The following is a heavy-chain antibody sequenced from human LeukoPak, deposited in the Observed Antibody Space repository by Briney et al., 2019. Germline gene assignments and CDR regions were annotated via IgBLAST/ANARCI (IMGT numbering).Heavy chain of an antibody. J-gene: IGHJ4*02. CDR1: GYSFTSYW. CDR3: ARPFSGYDLEY. D-gene: IGHD5-12*01. CDR2: IYPGDSDT. Sequence: GESLKISCKGSGYSFTSYWIGWVRQMPGKGLEWMGIIYPGDSDTIYSPSFRGQVTVSADKSIRTAYLQWSSLKASDTAMYYCARPFSGYDLEYWGQGTLVTVSS. V-gene: IGHV5-51*01.